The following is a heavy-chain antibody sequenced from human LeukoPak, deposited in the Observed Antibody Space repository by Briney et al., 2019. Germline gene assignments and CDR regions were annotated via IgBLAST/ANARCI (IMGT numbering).Heavy chain of an antibody. CDR2: IIPIFGTA. J-gene: IGHJ3*02. V-gene: IGHV1-69*05. CDR3: ARGERLVHKAFDI. D-gene: IGHD3-9*01. CDR1: GGTFSSYA. Sequence: ASVKVSCKASGGTFSSYAISWVRQAPGQGLEWMGGIIPIFGTANYAQKFQGRVTITRDTSASTAYMELSSLRSEDTAVYYCARGERLVHKAFDIWGQGTMVTVSS.